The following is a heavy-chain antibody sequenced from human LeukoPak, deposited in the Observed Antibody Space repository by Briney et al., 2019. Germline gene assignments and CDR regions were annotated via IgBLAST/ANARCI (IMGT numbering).Heavy chain of an antibody. CDR1: GFTFSSYA. J-gene: IGHJ4*02. Sequence: PGRSLRLSCAASGFTFSSYAVHWVRQAPGKGLEWVAVISYDGSNKYYADSVKGRFTISRDNSKNTLYLQMNSLRAEDTAVYYCAREWFLDYWGQGTLVTVSS. V-gene: IGHV3-30-3*01. D-gene: IGHD3-10*01. CDR3: AREWFLDY. CDR2: ISYDGSNK.